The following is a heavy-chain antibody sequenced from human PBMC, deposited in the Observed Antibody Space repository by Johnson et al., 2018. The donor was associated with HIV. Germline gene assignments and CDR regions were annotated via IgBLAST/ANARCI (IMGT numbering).Heavy chain of an antibody. Sequence: QVQLLESGGGLVQPGRSLRLPCVTSGFTFSHSDMHWVRQAPGKGLALVSFISHVDCNIHYADSVQRRFPISRDNSKNTLYLQMNSLRAEDTAVYYCARSQTMIVDGADAFDIWGQGTMVTVSS. CDR2: ISHVDCNI. V-gene: IGHV3-30*03. CDR1: GFTFSHSD. D-gene: IGHD3-22*01. CDR3: ARSQTMIVDGADAFDI. J-gene: IGHJ3*02.